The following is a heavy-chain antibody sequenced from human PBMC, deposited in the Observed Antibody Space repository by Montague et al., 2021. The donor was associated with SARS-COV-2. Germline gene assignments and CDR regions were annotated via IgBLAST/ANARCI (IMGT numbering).Heavy chain of an antibody. CDR1: GFSLSTSGMC. CDR3: ARMTVAGIPCDY. Sequence: PALVKPTQTLTLTCTFSGFSLSTSGMCVSWIRQPPGKALEWLARIDWDDDKYYSTSLKTRLTISKDTSKNQVVLTMTNMDPVDTATYYCARMTVAGIPCDYWGQGTLVTVSS. CDR2: IDWDDDK. J-gene: IGHJ4*02. V-gene: IGHV2-70*11. D-gene: IGHD6-19*01.